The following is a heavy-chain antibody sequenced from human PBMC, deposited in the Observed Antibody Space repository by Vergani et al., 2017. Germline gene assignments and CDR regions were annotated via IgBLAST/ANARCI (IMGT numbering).Heavy chain of an antibody. CDR1: GYTFTSYD. CDR3: ARVVAAAGSTHYYGMDV. J-gene: IGHJ6*02. D-gene: IGHD6-13*01. V-gene: IGHV1-8*03. Sequence: QIQLVQSAAEVKKPGAALNVSCKASGYTFTSYDINWVRQATGQGLEWMGWMNPNSGNTGYAQKFQGRVTITRNTSISTAYMELSSLRSEDTAVYYCARVVAAAGSTHYYGMDVWGQGTTVTVSS. CDR2: MNPNSGNT.